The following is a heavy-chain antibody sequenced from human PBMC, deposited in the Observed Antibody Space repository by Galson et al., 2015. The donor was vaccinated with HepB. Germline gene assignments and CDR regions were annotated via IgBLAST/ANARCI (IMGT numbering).Heavy chain of an antibody. Sequence: SETLSLTCAVYGGSFSGYYWSWIRQPPGKGLEWIGEINHSGSTNYNPSLKSRVTISVDTSKNQFSLKLSSVTAADTAVYYCARGSKLYSGDYYYFDYWGQGTLVTVSS. J-gene: IGHJ4*02. CDR1: GGSFSGYY. D-gene: IGHD4-17*01. CDR2: INHSGST. V-gene: IGHV4-34*01. CDR3: ARGSKLYSGDYYYFDY.